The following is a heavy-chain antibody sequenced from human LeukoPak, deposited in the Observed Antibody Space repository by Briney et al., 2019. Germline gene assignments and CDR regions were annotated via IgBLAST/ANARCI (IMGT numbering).Heavy chain of an antibody. CDR2: ISSSSSYI. Sequence: KSGGSLRLSCAASGFTFSSYSMNWVRQAPGKGLEWVSSISSSSSYIYYADSVKGRFTISRDNAKNSLYLQMSSLRAEDTAVYYCARVGCSGGSCYSAAFDIWGQGTMVTVSS. D-gene: IGHD2-15*01. CDR3: ARVGCSGGSCYSAAFDI. CDR1: GFTFSSYS. V-gene: IGHV3-21*01. J-gene: IGHJ3*02.